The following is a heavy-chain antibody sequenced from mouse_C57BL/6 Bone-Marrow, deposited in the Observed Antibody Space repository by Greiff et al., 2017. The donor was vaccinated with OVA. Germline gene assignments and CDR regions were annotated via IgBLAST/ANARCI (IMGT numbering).Heavy chain of an antibody. CDR3: ARGDGSSYDWYFDV. CDR1: GYSITSGYD. Sequence: EVMLVESGPGMVKPSQSLSLTCTVTGYSITSGYDWHWIRHFPGNKLEWMGYISYSGSTNYNPSLKSRISITHDTSKNHFFLKLNSVTTEDTATYYCARGDGSSYDWYFDVWGTGTTVTVSS. D-gene: IGHD1-1*01. CDR2: ISYSGST. V-gene: IGHV3-1*01. J-gene: IGHJ1*03.